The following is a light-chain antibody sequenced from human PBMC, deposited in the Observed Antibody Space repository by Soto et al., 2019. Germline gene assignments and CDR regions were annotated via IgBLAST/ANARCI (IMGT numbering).Light chain of an antibody. CDR3: QQYGSSLFT. CDR1: QTVRNNY. V-gene: IGKV3-20*01. CDR2: DAS. J-gene: IGKJ3*01. Sequence: EIVLTQSPATLSLSPGERATLSCRASQTVRNNYLAWYQQKPGQAPRLLIYDASSRATGIPDRFSGGGSGTDFTLTISRLEPEDFAVYYCQQYGSSLFTFGPGTKVDI.